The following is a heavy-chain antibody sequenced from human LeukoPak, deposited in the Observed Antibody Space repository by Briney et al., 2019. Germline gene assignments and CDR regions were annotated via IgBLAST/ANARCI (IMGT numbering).Heavy chain of an antibody. D-gene: IGHD2-2*01. J-gene: IGHJ4*02. CDR1: GFTFSDYY. V-gene: IGHV3-11*05. CDR2: ISSSSSYT. CDR3: AREVGYCSSTICPFDY. Sequence: GGSLRLSCAASGFTFSDYYMSWIRQAPGKGLEWVSYISSSSSYTNYADSVKGRFTISRDNAKNSLYLQMNSLRAEDTAVYYCAREVGYCSSTICPFDYSGQGTLVTVSS.